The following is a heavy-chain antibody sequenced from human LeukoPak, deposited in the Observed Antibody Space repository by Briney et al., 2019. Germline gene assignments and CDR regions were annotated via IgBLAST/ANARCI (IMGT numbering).Heavy chain of an antibody. V-gene: IGHV1-18*01. CDR2: ISTYSANT. Sequence: GASVKVSCKASGYIFTNYGINWVRQAPGQGLEWMGWISTYSANTNYAQKLQGRVTMTTDTSTSTVYMELRRLRSDDTAVYYCARDHCTNGVCSIAYWGQGTLVTVSS. CDR3: ARDHCTNGVCSIAY. J-gene: IGHJ4*02. D-gene: IGHD2-8*01. CDR1: GYIFTNYG.